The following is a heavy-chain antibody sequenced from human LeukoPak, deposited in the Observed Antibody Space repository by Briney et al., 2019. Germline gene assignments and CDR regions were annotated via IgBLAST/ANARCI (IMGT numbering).Heavy chain of an antibody. Sequence: GGSLRLSCAASGFTFSSYAMSWVRQAPGKGLEWVAVISYDGSDKYYADSVKGRFTISRDNSKNTLYLQMNSLRAEDTAVYYCAREDRILPSFDYWGQGTLVTVSS. V-gene: IGHV3-30-3*01. CDR2: ISYDGSDK. D-gene: IGHD2-15*01. CDR1: GFTFSSYA. J-gene: IGHJ4*02. CDR3: AREDRILPSFDY.